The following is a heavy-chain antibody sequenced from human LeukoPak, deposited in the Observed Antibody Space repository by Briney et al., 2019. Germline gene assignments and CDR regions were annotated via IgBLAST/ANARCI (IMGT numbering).Heavy chain of an antibody. J-gene: IGHJ6*02. D-gene: IGHD5-24*01. CDR1: GYTLTELS. CDR3: ARDDSRDGDGSNYNYYGMDV. V-gene: IGHV1-24*01. Sequence: ASVKVSCKVSGYTLTELSMHWVRQAPGKGHEWMGGFDPEDGETIYAQKFQGRVTMTEDTSTDTAYMELSSLRSEDTAVYYCARDDSRDGDGSNYNYYGMDVWGQGTTVTVSS. CDR2: FDPEDGET.